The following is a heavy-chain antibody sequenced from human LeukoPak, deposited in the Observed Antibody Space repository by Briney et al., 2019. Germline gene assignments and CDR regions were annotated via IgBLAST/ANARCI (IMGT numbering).Heavy chain of an antibody. Sequence: ASVKVSCKASGYTFTSYGITWVRQAPGQGLEWMGWTSAHNDDTNYAETLQGRLTMTTDISTSTAYMELTSLRSDDTAVYYCARDWDSRNDYFDPWGQGTLVIVSS. CDR2: TSAHNDDT. V-gene: IGHV1-18*01. CDR3: ARDWDSRNDYFDP. J-gene: IGHJ4*02. CDR1: GYTFTSYG. D-gene: IGHD1-1*01.